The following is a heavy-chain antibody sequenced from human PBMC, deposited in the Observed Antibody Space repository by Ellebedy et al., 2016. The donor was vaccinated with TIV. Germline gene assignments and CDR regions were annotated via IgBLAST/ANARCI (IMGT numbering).Heavy chain of an antibody. D-gene: IGHD2-21*02. V-gene: IGHV4-39*01. CDR2: MYHSGNT. CDR1: GDSISSSGYY. Sequence: GSLRLSCTVSGDSISSSGYYWGWIRQPPGKGLEWIASMYHSGNTYYNPSLKSRISISVDTSKNQFSLKLSSVTAADTAVYFCARHVTYCGGDCYSYFDSWGQGTLVTVSS. J-gene: IGHJ4*02. CDR3: ARHVTYCGGDCYSYFDS.